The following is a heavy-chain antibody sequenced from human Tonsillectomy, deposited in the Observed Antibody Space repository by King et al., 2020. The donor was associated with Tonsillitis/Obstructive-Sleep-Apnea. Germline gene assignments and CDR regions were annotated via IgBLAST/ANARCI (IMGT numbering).Heavy chain of an antibody. CDR1: GFTFSGYA. D-gene: IGHD4-17*01. CDR3: ARAMTTMSTDYYYGMDV. Sequence: VQLVESGGGVVQPGRSLRLSCAASGFTFSGYAIHWVRQAPGKGLEWVAVISYDGSNKYYADSVKGRFTISRDNSKNTLYLQMNSLRAEDTAVYYCARAMTTMSTDYYYGMDVWGQGTTVTVSS. CDR2: ISYDGSNK. J-gene: IGHJ6*02. V-gene: IGHV3-30*04.